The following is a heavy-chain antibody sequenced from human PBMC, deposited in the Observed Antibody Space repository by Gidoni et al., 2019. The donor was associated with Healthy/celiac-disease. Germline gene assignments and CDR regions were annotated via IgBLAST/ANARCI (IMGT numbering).Heavy chain of an antibody. CDR3: ARVIGKPAEY. CDR2: ISYDGSNK. V-gene: IGHV3-30-3*01. CDR1: GFTFSSYA. Sequence: QVQLVESGGGVVQPGRSLRLSCAASGFTFSSYAMPWVRQAPGKGLAWGAVISYDGSNKYYADSVKGRFTISRDNSKNTLYLQMNSLRAEDTAVYYCARVIGKPAEYWGQGTLVTVSS. J-gene: IGHJ4*02.